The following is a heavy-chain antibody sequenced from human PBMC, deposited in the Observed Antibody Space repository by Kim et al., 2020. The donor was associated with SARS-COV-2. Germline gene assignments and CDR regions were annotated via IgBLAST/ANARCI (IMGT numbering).Heavy chain of an antibody. V-gene: IGHV4-34*01. CDR1: GGSFSGYY. CDR2: INHSGST. Sequence: SETLSLTCAVYGGSFSGYYWSWIRQPPGKGLEWIGEINHSGSTNYNPSLKSRVTISVDTSKNQFSLKLSSVTAADTAVYYCARGRGIAVAGSPDYWGQGTLVTVSS. J-gene: IGHJ4*02. D-gene: IGHD6-19*01. CDR3: ARGRGIAVAGSPDY.